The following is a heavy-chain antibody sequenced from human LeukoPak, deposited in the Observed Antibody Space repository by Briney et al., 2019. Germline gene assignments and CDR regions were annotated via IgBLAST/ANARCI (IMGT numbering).Heavy chain of an antibody. CDR3: ARSPSLLLWFGESDHRFDY. J-gene: IGHJ4*02. CDR1: GLTFSDYY. D-gene: IGHD3-10*01. CDR2: ISSSGSTI. V-gene: IGHV3-11*01. Sequence: GGSLRLSCAASGLTFSDYYMSWIRQAPGKGLEWVSYISSSGSTIYYADSVKGRFTISRDNAKNSLYLQMNSLRAEDTAVYYCARSPSLLLWFGESDHRFDYWGQGTLVTVSS.